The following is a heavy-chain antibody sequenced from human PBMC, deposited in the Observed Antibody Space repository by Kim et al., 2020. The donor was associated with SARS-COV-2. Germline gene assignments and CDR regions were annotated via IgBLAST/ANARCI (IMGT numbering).Heavy chain of an antibody. Sequence: GGSLRLSCAASGFTVSSNYMSWVRQAPGKGLEWVSVIYSGGSTYYADSVKGRFTISRDNSKNTLYLQMNSLRAEDTAVYYCARGYGSGCYGEYYYYYGMDAWGQGTPVTVSS. V-gene: IGHV3-53*01. CDR3: ARGYGSGCYGEYYYYYGMDA. J-gene: IGHJ6*02. CDR2: IYSGGST. CDR1: GFTVSSNY. D-gene: IGHD3-10*01.